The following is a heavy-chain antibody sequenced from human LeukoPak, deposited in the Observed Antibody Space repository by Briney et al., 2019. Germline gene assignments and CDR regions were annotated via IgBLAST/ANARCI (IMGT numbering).Heavy chain of an antibody. J-gene: IGHJ4*02. CDR3: AREKGYDFWSGYYRDY. CDR1: GFTFSDHY. Sequence: GGSLRLSCAASGFTFSDHYMDWVRQAPGKGLEWVSSISSSSSYIYYADSVKGRFTISRDNAKNSLYLQMNSLRAEDTAVYYCAREKGYDFWSGYYRDYWGQGTLVTVSS. D-gene: IGHD3-3*01. CDR2: ISSSSSYI. V-gene: IGHV3-21*01.